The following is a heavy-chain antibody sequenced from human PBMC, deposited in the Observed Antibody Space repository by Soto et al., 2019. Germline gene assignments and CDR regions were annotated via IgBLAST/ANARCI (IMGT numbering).Heavy chain of an antibody. CDR1: GGNFSTHT. Sequence: ASVKVSCKASGGNFSTHTISWVRQAPGQGLEWMGGIMPIFGSANYAQKFQGRVTITADEYTRTVYMELSRLRSEDTAVYYCARQFDSDTSGYYYAYWGQGTLVTVSS. CDR3: ARQFDSDTSGYYYAY. CDR2: IMPIFGSA. J-gene: IGHJ4*02. D-gene: IGHD3-22*01. V-gene: IGHV1-69*13.